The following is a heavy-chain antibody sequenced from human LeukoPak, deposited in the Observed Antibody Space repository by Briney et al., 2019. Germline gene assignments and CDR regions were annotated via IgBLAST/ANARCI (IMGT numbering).Heavy chain of an antibody. Sequence: SGPTLVNPTQTLTLTCTFSGFSLSTSGVGVGWIRQPPGRALEWLALIYWNDDKRYSPSLKSRLTITKDTSKNQVVLTMTNMDPVDTATYYCARTYSSSWYVAFDIWGQGTMVTVSS. CDR1: GFSLSTSGVG. J-gene: IGHJ3*02. V-gene: IGHV2-5*01. D-gene: IGHD6-13*01. CDR2: IYWNDDK. CDR3: ARTYSSSWYVAFDI.